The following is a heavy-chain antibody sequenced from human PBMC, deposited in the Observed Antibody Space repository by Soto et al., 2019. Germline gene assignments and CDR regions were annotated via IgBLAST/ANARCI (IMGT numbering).Heavy chain of an antibody. V-gene: IGHV3-15*01. CDR1: GFTFSNAW. Sequence: GGSLRLSCAASGFTFSNAWMSWVRPAPGKGLEWVGRIKSKTDGGTTDYAAPVKGRFTISRDDSKNTLYLQMNSLKTEDTAVYYCTTDRSIAAAFDIWGQGTMVTVSS. J-gene: IGHJ3*02. CDR3: TTDRSIAAAFDI. D-gene: IGHD6-6*01. CDR2: IKSKTDGGTT.